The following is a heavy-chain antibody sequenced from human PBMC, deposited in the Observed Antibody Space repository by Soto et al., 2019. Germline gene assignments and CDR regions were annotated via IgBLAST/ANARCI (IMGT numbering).Heavy chain of an antibody. V-gene: IGHV4-61*01. J-gene: IGHJ4*02. CDR2: IYYSGST. CDR1: GGSVSSGSCY. Sequence: SETLSLTCTVSGGSVSSGSCYWSWIRQPPGKGLEWIGYIYYSGSTNYNPSLKSRVTISVDTSKNQFSLKLSSVTAADTAVYYCARGRRITGTTVLDYWGKGNLVTASS. D-gene: IGHD1-7*01. CDR3: ARGRRITGTTVLDY.